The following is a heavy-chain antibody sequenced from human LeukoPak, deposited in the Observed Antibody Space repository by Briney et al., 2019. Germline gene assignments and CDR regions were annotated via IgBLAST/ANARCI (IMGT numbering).Heavy chain of an antibody. J-gene: IGHJ6*02. CDR2: ISGSGGST. CDR3: ARDREDCSGGSCYPHGYYYYGMDV. CDR1: GFTFSSYS. D-gene: IGHD2-15*01. Sequence: GGSLRLSCAASGFTFSSYSMNWVRQAPGQGLEWGSAISGSGGSTYYADSVKGRFTISRDNAKNSLSLQMNSLRAEDTAVYYCARDREDCSGGSCYPHGYYYYGMDVWGQGTTVTVSS. V-gene: IGHV3-21*01.